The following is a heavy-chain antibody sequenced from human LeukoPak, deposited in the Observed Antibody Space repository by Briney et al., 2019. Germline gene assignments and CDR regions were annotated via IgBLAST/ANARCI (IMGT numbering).Heavy chain of an antibody. J-gene: IGHJ4*02. D-gene: IGHD3-22*01. V-gene: IGHV3-64*01. Sequence: PGGSLRLSCAAAGFTFSSYAMHWVRQAPGKGLEYVSGISSNGGSTYYANSVKDRFTISRDNSKNTLHLQMGSLRAEDMAVYYCARLTNYYYDSSGYYYSPSYYFDYWGQGTLVTVSS. CDR3: ARLTNYYYDSSGYYYSPSYYFDY. CDR2: ISSNGGST. CDR1: GFTFSSYA.